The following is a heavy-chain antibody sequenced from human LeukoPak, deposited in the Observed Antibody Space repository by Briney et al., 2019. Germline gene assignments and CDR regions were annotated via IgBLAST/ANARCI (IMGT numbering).Heavy chain of an antibody. V-gene: IGHV3-30*04. CDR2: ISSDGSDT. CDR1: GFTFSTSA. D-gene: IGHD2/OR15-2a*01. J-gene: IGHJ4*02. Sequence: GRSLRLSCAASGFTFSTSAKHWVRQAPGKGLEWVAVISSDGSDTNYADSVKGRFTISRDNSKNTLYLEMNSLRSGDTAVYYCARDRCTSTTCYLFDYWGQGTLVIVPS. CDR3: ARDRCTSTTCYLFDY.